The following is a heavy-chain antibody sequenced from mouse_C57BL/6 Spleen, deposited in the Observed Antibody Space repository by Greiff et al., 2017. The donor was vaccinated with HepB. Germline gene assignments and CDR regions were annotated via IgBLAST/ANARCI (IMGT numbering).Heavy chain of an antibody. CDR3: AKDYDGYYFDY. Sequence: QVQLQQSGAELAKPGASVKLSCKASGYTFTSYWMHWVKQRPGQGLEWIGYINPSSGYTKYNQKFKDKATLTADKSSSTAYMQLSSLTYEDSAFYYCAKDYDGYYFDYWGQGTTLTVSS. CDR1: GYTFTSYW. D-gene: IGHD2-4*01. CDR2: INPSSGYT. V-gene: IGHV1-7*01. J-gene: IGHJ2*01.